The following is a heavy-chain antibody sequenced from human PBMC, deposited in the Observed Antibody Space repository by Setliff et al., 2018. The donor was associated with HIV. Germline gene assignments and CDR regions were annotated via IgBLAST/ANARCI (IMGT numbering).Heavy chain of an antibody. V-gene: IGHV4-39*01. Sequence: PSETLSLTCTVSGDSVSSRSYYWSWIRQPPGKGLEWIGSIDDSGMTYYSPSLRSRVTSSVDPSKIQFSLRLSSVTAADTAVYHCVRVSCSSWYSIPRNYYYSMDVWGEGTTVTVSS. CDR3: VRVSCSSWYSIPRNYYYSMDV. J-gene: IGHJ6*03. CDR2: IDDSGMT. CDR1: GDSVSSRSYY. D-gene: IGHD6-13*01.